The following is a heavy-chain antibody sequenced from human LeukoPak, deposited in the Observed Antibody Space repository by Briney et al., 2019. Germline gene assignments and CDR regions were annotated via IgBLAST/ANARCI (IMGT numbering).Heavy chain of an antibody. CDR2: IYYSGSA. V-gene: IGHV4-30-4*08. Sequence: SQTLSLTCTVSGGSLSSGDYYWSWMRQPPGKGLEWIGYIYYSGSAYYNPSLKSRLTISVDTSKNQFSLTLSSVTAADTAGYYCARDFSSTSCIYYWGQGTLVTVSS. CDR3: ARDFSSTSCIYY. CDR1: GGSLSSGDYY. J-gene: IGHJ4*02. D-gene: IGHD2-2*01.